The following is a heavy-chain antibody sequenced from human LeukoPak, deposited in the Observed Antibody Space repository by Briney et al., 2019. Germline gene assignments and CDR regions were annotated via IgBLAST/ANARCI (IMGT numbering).Heavy chain of an antibody. V-gene: IGHV1-24*01. D-gene: IGHD3-9*01. Sequence: ASVKVSCKVSGFTLTELSVHWVRQAPGKGLEWMGGFDSEDGETSYAQNFQGRVTMTEDTSTDTAYMELSSLGSEDTAVYYCATRGSVLRYFDWSLDYWGQGTLVTVSS. CDR2: FDSEDGET. CDR1: GFTLTELS. CDR3: ATRGSVLRYFDWSLDY. J-gene: IGHJ4*02.